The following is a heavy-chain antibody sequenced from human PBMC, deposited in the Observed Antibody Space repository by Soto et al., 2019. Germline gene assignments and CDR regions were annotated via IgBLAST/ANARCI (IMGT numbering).Heavy chain of an antibody. V-gene: IGHV1-24*01. D-gene: IGHD2-2*01. CDR2: FDPEDGET. CDR1: GYTLTELS. CDR3: ATGILGVVVPAAAFDY. Sequence: ASVKVSCEVSGYTLTELSMHCVRQAPGKGLEWMGGFDPEDGETIYAQKFQGRVTMTEDTSTDTAYMELSSLRSEDTAVYYCATGILGVVVPAAAFDYWGQGTLVTVSS. J-gene: IGHJ4*02.